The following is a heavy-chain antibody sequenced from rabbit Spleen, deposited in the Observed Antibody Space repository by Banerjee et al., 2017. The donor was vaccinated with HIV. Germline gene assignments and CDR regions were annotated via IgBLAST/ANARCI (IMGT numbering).Heavy chain of an antibody. CDR1: GFTLSSYY. Sequence: ESGGDLVQPGGSLILSCTASGFTLSSYYMNWVRQAPGKGLEWIGYIDPVFGITYYANWVNGRFSISRENAQNTVFLQMTSLTAADTATYFCARDGAGGSYFALWGPGTLVTVS. CDR3: ARDGAGGSYFAL. J-gene: IGHJ4*01. V-gene: IGHV1S7*01. CDR2: IDPVFGIT. D-gene: IGHD8-1*01.